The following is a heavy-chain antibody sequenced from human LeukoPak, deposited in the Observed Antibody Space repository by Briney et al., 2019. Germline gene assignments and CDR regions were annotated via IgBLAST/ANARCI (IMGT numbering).Heavy chain of an antibody. CDR2: IYTSGST. CDR1: GGSISSGSYY. D-gene: IGHD4-17*01. Sequence: SQTLSLTCTVSGGSISSGSYYWSWIRQPAGKGLEWIGRIYTSGSTNYNPSLKSRVTISVDTSKNQFSLKLSSVTAADTAVYYCARYTNYGDYVWFDPWGQGTLVTVSS. CDR3: ARYTNYGDYVWFDP. V-gene: IGHV4-61*02. J-gene: IGHJ5*02.